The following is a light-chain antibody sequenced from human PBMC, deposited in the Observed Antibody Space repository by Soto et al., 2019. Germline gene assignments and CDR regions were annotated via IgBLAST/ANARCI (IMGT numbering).Light chain of an antibody. J-gene: IGKJ2*01. V-gene: IGKV3-20*01. CDR3: QHYGTSAYT. Sequence: IVLTQSPGTLSLSPGERATLSCRASQSVGRNYLAWYQQKPGQAPRLPIYGASSRATGIPDRFSGSGSGTDFTLTIRRLEPEDFAVYYCQHYGTSAYTFGQGTTLEIK. CDR1: QSVGRNY. CDR2: GAS.